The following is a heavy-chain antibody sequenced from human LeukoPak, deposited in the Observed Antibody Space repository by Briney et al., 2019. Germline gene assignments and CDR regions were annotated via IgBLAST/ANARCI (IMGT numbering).Heavy chain of an antibody. V-gene: IGHV1-69*05. CDR2: IMPLFGTA. D-gene: IGHD4-17*01. CDR1: GGTFNNSA. J-gene: IGHJ5*02. Sequence: ASVKVSCKTSGGTFNNSAISWVRQAPGQGLEWLAGIMPLFGTAGYAQKFQGRVTITKDESTRTVYLELTSLTSDDTAVYYCARDVHGDYGSGWFDPWGQGTLVSVSS. CDR3: ARDVHGDYGSGWFDP.